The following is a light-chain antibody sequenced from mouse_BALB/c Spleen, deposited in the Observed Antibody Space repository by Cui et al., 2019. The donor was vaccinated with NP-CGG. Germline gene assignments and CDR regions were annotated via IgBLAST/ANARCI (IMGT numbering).Light chain of an antibody. CDR3: QQYHSYPFT. J-gene: IGKJ4*01. CDR1: SSVSY. CDR2: GSS. Sequence: QIVLTQSVAILAAVQGEKVTMTCSDSSSVSYMYRYQQKTGFAPNPWIYGSSNLASGVPARFSGSGSGTSYSLTSSSMEAEDAATCYCQQYHSYPFTFGSGTKLEIK. V-gene: IGKV4-61*01.